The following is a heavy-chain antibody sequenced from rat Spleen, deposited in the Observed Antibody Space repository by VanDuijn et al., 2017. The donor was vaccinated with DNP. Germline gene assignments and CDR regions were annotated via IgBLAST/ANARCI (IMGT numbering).Heavy chain of an antibody. V-gene: IGHV3-1*01. J-gene: IGHJ2*01. CDR1: GYSITSNF. CDR2: ISYSGST. D-gene: IGHD1-2*01. Sequence: EVQLQESGPGLVKPSQSLSLTCSVTGYSITSNFWGWIRKFPGNKMEWIGHISYSGSTTYSPSLKSRISITRDTSKEQFFLQLNSITTEDTATYYCARRGYSSYIHFDYWGQGLMVTVSS. CDR3: ARRGYSSYIHFDY.